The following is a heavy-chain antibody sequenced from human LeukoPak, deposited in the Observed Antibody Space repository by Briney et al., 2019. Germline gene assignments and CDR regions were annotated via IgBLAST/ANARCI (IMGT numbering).Heavy chain of an antibody. D-gene: IGHD4-11*01. V-gene: IGHV1-2*02. J-gene: IGHJ5*02. CDR1: GYTFTGYY. CDR3: ARDGKRDYSNYNWFDP. CDR2: INPNSGGT. Sequence: ASVKVSCKASGYTFTGYYMHWVRQAPGQGLEWMGWINPNSGGTNYAQKFQGRVTMTRDTSISTAYMELSRLRSDDTAVYYCARDGKRDYSNYNWFDPWGQGTLATVSS.